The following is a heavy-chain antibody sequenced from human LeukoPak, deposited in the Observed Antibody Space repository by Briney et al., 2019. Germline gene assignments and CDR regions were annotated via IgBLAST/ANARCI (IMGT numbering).Heavy chain of an antibody. Sequence: PGGSLRLSCAASGFTFSSYWMHWVRQAPGKGLVWVSRINGDGRRANYAESVKGRFTISRDDSKNTLYLQLNSLRAEDTAVYYCARLHSLIRAQPNDCWGQGTLVTVSS. D-gene: IGHD3-22*01. CDR2: INGDGRRA. CDR1: GFTFSSYW. V-gene: IGHV3-74*01. CDR3: ARLHSLIRAQPNDC. J-gene: IGHJ4*02.